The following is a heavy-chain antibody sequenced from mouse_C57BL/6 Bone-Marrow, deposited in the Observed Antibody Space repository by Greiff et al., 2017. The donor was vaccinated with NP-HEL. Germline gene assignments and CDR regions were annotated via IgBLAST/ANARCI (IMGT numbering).Heavy chain of an antibody. Sequence: VHVKQSGPELVKPGASVKISCKASGYSFTGYYMNWVKQSPEKSLEWIGEINPSTGGTTYNQKFKAKATLTVDKSSSTAYMQLKSLTSEDSAVYYCARQGDSSGYNAMDYWGQGTSVTVSS. CDR2: INPSTGGT. CDR1: GYSFTGYY. D-gene: IGHD3-2*02. V-gene: IGHV1-42*01. CDR3: ARQGDSSGYNAMDY. J-gene: IGHJ4*01.